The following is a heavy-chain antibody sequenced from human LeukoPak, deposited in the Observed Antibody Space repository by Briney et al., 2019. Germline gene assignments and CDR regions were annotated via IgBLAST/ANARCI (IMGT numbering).Heavy chain of an antibody. CDR1: GGSIRSSSYY. J-gene: IGHJ4*02. CDR3: ARLLYGDYVDY. CDR2: IYYSGST. D-gene: IGHD3-10*02. Sequence: SETLSLTCTVSGGSIRSSSYYWGWIRQPPGKGLEWIGSIYYSGSTYYNPALKSRVTISVDTSKDQFSLNLSSVTAADTAVCYCARLLYGDYVDYWGQGTLVTVSS. V-gene: IGHV4-39*01.